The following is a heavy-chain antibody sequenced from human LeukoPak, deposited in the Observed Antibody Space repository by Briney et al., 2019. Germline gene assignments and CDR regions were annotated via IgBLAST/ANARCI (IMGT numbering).Heavy chain of an antibody. CDR2: IYYGGSS. V-gene: IGHV4-39*07. J-gene: IGHJ6*02. Sequence: PSETLSLTCSVYGGSISSSSYYWGWLRQPPGKGLEWIGRIYYGGSSYYNPSLNSRVTISVDTSNNQFSLKVKSVTAADTAVYYCARDAGHQLSRRNYYAMDVWGQGTTVTVSS. CDR1: GGSISSSSYY. CDR3: ARDAGHQLSRRNYYAMDV. D-gene: IGHD2-2*01.